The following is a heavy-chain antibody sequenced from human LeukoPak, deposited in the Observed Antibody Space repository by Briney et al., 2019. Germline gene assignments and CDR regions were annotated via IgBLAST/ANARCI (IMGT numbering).Heavy chain of an antibody. V-gene: IGHV3-7*01. CDR2: IKQDGSEK. J-gene: IGHJ4*02. D-gene: IGHD2/OR15-2a*01. Sequence: GGSLRLSCAASGFTFSSYWMGWVRQAPGKGLEWVANIKQDGSEKYYVDSVKGRFAISRDNAKDSLYLQMNSLRAEDTAVYYCASTNRLDYWGQGTLVTVSS. CDR3: ASTNRLDY. CDR1: GFTFSSYW.